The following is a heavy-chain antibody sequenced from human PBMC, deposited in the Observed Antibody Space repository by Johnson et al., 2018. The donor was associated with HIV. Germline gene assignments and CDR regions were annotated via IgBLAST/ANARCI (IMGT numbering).Heavy chain of an antibody. Sequence: VQLVESGGGVVQPGRSLRLSCAASGFTFSSYAMHWVRQAPGKGLEWLAVISYDGSNKYYAAPVKGRFTISRDNAKNSLYLQMNSLRAEDTALYYCARKGERGIAVAEDAFDIWGQGTMVTVSS. J-gene: IGHJ3*02. V-gene: IGHV3-30-3*01. CDR1: GFTFSSYA. D-gene: IGHD6-19*01. CDR2: ISYDGSNK. CDR3: ARKGERGIAVAEDAFDI.